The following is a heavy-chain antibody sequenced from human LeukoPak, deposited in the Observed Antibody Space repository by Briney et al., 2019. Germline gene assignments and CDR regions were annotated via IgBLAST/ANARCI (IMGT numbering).Heavy chain of an antibody. V-gene: IGHV4-59*01. CDR1: RGSISSDY. J-gene: IGHJ4*02. CDR3: AREIRDPAGKGGYFGD. CDR2: IYNSGST. Sequence: SETLSLTCTVSRGSISSDYWSWVRQPPGKGLEWIAYIYNSGSTNYNPSLKSRVTISVDTSKNQFSLNLSSVTAADTALYYCAREIRDPAGKGGYFGDWGQGTLVTVSS. D-gene: IGHD6-13*01.